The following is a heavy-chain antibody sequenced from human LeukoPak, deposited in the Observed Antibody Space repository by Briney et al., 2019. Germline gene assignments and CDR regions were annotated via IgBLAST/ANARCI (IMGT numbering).Heavy chain of an antibody. J-gene: IGHJ4*02. Sequence: RPSETLSLTCTVSGGSISSYYWSWIRQPPGKGLEWIGYIYYSGSTNYNPSLKSRVTISVDTSKNQFSLKLSSVTAADTAVYYCAASRITMIVVASWQGATSFDYWGQGTLVTVSS. CDR2: IYYSGST. CDR1: GGSISSYY. V-gene: IGHV4-59*01. D-gene: IGHD3-22*01. CDR3: AASRITMIVVASWQGATSFDY.